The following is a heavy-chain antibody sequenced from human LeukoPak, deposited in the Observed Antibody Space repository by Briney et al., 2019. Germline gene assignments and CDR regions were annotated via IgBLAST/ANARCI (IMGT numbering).Heavy chain of an antibody. Sequence: GGTLRLSCAASGFSFSSFSMNWVRQAPGKGLEWVSYISGGSSFTYYVDSVKGRFTISRDNAKNSLYLQMNSLRAEDTAVYYCARDLGYSSGPNYWGQGTRVTVSS. CDR1: GFSFSSFS. CDR2: ISGGSSFT. V-gene: IGHV3-21*01. D-gene: IGHD6-19*01. J-gene: IGHJ4*02. CDR3: ARDLGYSSGPNY.